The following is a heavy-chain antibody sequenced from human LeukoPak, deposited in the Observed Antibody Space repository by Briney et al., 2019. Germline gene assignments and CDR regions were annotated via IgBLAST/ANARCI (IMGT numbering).Heavy chain of an antibody. CDR3: AREWHDYGGDSGGY. CDR2: IKEDGREA. V-gene: IGHV3-7*01. CDR1: GFTFSSYA. J-gene: IGHJ4*02. Sequence: GGSLRLSCTASGFTFSSYAMHWVRQAPGKGLQWMASIKEDGREAHYVDSVKGRFTISRDNAKNLLFLQMNSLRGDDTAVYYCAREWHDYGGDSGGYWGQGTLVTVSS. D-gene: IGHD4-23*01.